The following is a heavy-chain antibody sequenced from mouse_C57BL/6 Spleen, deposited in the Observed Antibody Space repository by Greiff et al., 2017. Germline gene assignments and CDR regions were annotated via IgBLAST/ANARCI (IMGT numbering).Heavy chain of an antibody. CDR1: GYTFTSYW. CDR3: ARLSGRSSYAMDY. CDR2: IDPSDSET. D-gene: IGHD1-1*01. Sequence: QVQLQQPGAELVRPGSSVKLSCKASGYTFTSYWMHWVKQRPIQGLEWIGNIDPSDSETHYNQKFKDKATLTVDKSSSTAYMQLSSLTSEDSAVYYCARLSGRSSYAMDYWGQGTSVTVSS. J-gene: IGHJ4*01. V-gene: IGHV1-52*01.